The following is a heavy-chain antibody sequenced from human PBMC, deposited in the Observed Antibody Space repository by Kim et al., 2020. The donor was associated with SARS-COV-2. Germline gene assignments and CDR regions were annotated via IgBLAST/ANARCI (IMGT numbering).Heavy chain of an antibody. V-gene: IGHV4-61*02. J-gene: IGHJ4*02. CDR1: GGSISSGSYY. Sequence: SETLSLTCTVSGGSISSGSYYWSWIRQPAGKGLEWIGRIYTSGSTNYNPSPKSRVTISVDTSKNQFSLKLSSVTAADTAVYYCARDGAYCSSTSCYRTVDYWGQGTLVTVSS. D-gene: IGHD2-2*01. CDR3: ARDGAYCSSTSCYRTVDY. CDR2: IYTSGST.